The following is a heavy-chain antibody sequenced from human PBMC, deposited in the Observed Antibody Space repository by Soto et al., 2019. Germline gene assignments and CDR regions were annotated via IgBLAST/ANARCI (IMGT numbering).Heavy chain of an antibody. CDR2: ISSDETIV. J-gene: IGHJ4*02. CDR3: VRGGGVGTTWGYY. CDR1: GFTFSSYG. D-gene: IGHD1-26*01. Sequence: PGGSLRLSCAASGFTFSSYGMIWVRQAPGKGLECVSYISSDETIVNYADSVKGRFTISRDSAKNSLFLQMNSLRDEDTAVYYCVRGGGVGTTWGYYWGQGAQVTVSS. V-gene: IGHV3-48*02.